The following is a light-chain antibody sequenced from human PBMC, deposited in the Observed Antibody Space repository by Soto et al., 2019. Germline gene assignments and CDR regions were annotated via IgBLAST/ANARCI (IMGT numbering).Light chain of an antibody. CDR2: GAS. CDR1: QSVSSN. J-gene: IGKJ2*01. Sequence: EIVMTQSPATLSVSPGERATLSCRASQSVSSNLAWYQQKPGQAPRLLIYGASTRATTIPARFSGSGSGTEFTPTISSLQSEDFAVYYCQQYNNWPPMYTFGQGTKLEIK. CDR3: QQYNNWPPMYT. V-gene: IGKV3-15*01.